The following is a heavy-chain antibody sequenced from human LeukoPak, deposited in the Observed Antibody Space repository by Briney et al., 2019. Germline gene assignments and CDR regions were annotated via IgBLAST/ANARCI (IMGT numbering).Heavy chain of an antibody. D-gene: IGHD6-6*01. CDR2: VYQSGTT. CDR3: ARHLHSSSFPFDY. V-gene: IGHV4-38-2*02. J-gene: IGHJ4*02. CDR1: GFSISSGHY. Sequence: PSETLSLTCTVSGFSISSGHYWGWVRQPPGAGLEWIGSVYQSGTTYYNPSLKSRVTTSVDMSKNQFSLRLRPVTAADTAVYYCARHLHSSSFPFDYWGQGTLVTVSS.